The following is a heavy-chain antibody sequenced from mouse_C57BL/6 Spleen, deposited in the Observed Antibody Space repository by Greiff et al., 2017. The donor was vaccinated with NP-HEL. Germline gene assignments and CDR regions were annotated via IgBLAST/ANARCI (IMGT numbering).Heavy chain of an antibody. Sequence: EVKLVESGGGLVKPGGSLKLSCAASGFTFSDYGMHWVRQAPEKGLEWVAYISSGSSTIYYADTVKGRFTISRDNAKNTLFLQMTGLRSEDTAMYYCARGEDFDYWGQGTTLTVSS. J-gene: IGHJ2*01. CDR3: ARGEDFDY. CDR1: GFTFSDYG. V-gene: IGHV5-17*01. CDR2: ISSGSSTI.